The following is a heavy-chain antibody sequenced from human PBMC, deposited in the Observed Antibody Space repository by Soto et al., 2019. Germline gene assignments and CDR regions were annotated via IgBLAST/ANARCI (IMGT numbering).Heavy chain of an antibody. V-gene: IGHV4-30-4*01. CDR3: ARSITMIVVAPLRFDS. J-gene: IGHJ4*02. Sequence: SETLSLTCTVSGGSISSGDYYWNWIRQPPGKGLEWIGYIYYRGSTYYNPSLKSRVAISIDTSKNQFSLKLRSVTAADTAVYYCARSITMIVVAPLRFDSWGQGTLVTVSS. CDR1: GGSISSGDYY. CDR2: IYYRGST. D-gene: IGHD3-22*01.